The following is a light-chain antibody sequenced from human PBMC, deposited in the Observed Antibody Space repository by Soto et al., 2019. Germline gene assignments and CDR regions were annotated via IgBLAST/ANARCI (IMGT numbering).Light chain of an antibody. CDR3: AAWDDSLKGYV. Sequence: QSVLTQPPSASGTPGQRVTISCSGSSSNIGTNTVNWYQHLPGTAPKLLIHSNNQRPSGVPDRFSGSKSGTSASLAISGLQSEDEADYYCAAWDDSLKGYVFGTGTKLTVL. J-gene: IGLJ1*01. CDR1: SSNIGTNT. V-gene: IGLV1-44*01. CDR2: SNN.